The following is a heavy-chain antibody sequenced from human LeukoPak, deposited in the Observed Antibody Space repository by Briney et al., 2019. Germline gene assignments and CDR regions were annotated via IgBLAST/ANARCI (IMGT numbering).Heavy chain of an antibody. CDR1: GFTSSSYDFSTYA. CDR2: LSGTGLTT. CDR3: ARGSKTARTIYTFDY. J-gene: IGHJ4*02. D-gene: IGHD6-6*01. V-gene: IGHV3-23*01. Sequence: GGSLRLSCAASGFTSSSYDFSTYAMSWVRQAPGKGLEWVSGLSGTGLTTFYPDSVKGRFTISRDNSKNTLYLQMNSLRADDTAVYYCARGSKTARTIYTFDYWGQGTLVTVSS.